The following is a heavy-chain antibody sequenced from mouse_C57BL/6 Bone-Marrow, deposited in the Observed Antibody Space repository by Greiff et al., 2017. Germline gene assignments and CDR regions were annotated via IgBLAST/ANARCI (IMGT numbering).Heavy chain of an antibody. Sequence: QVQLQQSGAELARPGASVKLSCKASGYTFTSYGISWVQQRTGQGLEWIGEISPRSGNTYYNEKFKGKATLTADKSSRTAYMELRSLTCEDSAVYYCAWTVLLYYYAMDYWGQGTSVTVSS. CDR3: AWTVLLYYYAMDY. V-gene: IGHV1-81*01. D-gene: IGHD1-1*01. J-gene: IGHJ4*01. CDR2: ISPRSGNT. CDR1: GYTFTSYG.